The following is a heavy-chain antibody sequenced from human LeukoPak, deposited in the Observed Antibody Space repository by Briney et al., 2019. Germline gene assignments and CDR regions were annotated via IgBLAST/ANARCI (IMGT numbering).Heavy chain of an antibody. Sequence: RGSLRLSCAASGFSFSSYWMHWVRQAPGKGLVWVSRIKSDSSSTSYADSVKGRFTISRDNAKSTLYLQMSSLRAEDTAVYYCATDILLPGFWGQGTLVTVSS. CDR1: GFSFSSYW. D-gene: IGHD2-15*01. V-gene: IGHV3-74*01. CDR2: IKSDSSST. CDR3: ATDILLPGF. J-gene: IGHJ4*02.